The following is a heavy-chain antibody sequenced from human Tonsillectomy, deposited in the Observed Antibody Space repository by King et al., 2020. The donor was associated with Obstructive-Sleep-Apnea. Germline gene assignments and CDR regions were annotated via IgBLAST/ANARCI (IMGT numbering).Heavy chain of an antibody. CDR3: VRGMSSSSGWPDWHFAL. CDR1: GFTFTSNW. Sequence: VQLVESGGGLVQPGGSLRLSCAASGFTFTSNWMHCVRQAPGKGLVWVSRINSDASGTTYADVVKGHVFISRDNANNTVYLQINTLRAEDTDVYYCVRGMSSSSGWPDWHFALWGRGTLVTVSS. V-gene: IGHV3-74*03. CDR2: INSDASGT. J-gene: IGHJ2*01. D-gene: IGHD6-19*01.